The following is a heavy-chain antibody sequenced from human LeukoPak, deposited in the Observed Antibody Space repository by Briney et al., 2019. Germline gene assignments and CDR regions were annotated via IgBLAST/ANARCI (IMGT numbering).Heavy chain of an antibody. CDR2: INPKSGGT. CDR3: ASLYGDYVASDY. D-gene: IGHD4-17*01. CDR1: GYSFTVYY. J-gene: IGHJ4*02. V-gene: IGHV1-2*02. Sequence: ASVKVSCKASGYSFTVYYMHWVRQAPGQGLEWMGWINPKSGGTNYAQKFLGRVTMTRDTSINTAYMELSRLRSDDPAVYYCASLYGDYVASDYWGQGTLVTVSS.